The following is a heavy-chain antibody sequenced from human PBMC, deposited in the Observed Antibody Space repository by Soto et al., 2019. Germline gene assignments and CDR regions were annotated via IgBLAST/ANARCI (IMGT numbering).Heavy chain of an antibody. Sequence: GGSLRLSCAASGFTFSSYSMSWVRQAPGKGLEWVSAIGNSGTTTYYADSVKGRFTISRDNSKNTLYLQMNSLRTEDTALYFCARARDDAFDIWGQGTMVTVSS. V-gene: IGHV3-23*01. J-gene: IGHJ3*02. CDR3: ARARDDAFDI. CDR1: GFTFSSYS. CDR2: IGNSGTTT.